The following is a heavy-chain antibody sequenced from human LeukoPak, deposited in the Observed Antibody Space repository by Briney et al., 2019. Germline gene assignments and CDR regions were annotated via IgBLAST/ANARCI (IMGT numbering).Heavy chain of an antibody. CDR1: GGTFSSYA. V-gene: IGHV1-2*06. CDR2: INPNSGGT. Sequence: ASVKVSCKASGGTFSSYAISWVRQAPGQGLEWMGRINPNSGGTNYAQNFQGRVTVTRDTSISAAYMELSRLRSDDTAVYYCARAGVGYYYDSSGYYPYFDLWGRGTLVTVSS. CDR3: ARAGVGYYYDSSGYYPYFDL. D-gene: IGHD3-22*01. J-gene: IGHJ2*01.